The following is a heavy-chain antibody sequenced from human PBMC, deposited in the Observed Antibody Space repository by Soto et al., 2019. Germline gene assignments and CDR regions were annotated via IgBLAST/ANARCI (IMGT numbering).Heavy chain of an antibody. Sequence: PSETLSLTCAVSGGSISSSNWWSWVRQPPGKGLEWIGEIYHSGSTNYDPSLKSRVTISVDKSKNQFSLKLSSVTAADTAVYYCARDMVMPTYYYYGMDVWGQGTTVTVS. CDR3: ARDMVMPTYYYYGMDV. CDR1: GGSISSSNW. CDR2: IYHSGST. J-gene: IGHJ6*02. V-gene: IGHV4-4*02. D-gene: IGHD2-2*01.